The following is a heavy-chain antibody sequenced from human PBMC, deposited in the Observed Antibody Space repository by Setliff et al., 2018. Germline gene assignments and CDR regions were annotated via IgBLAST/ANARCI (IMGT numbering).Heavy chain of an antibody. CDR1: GGSITSHY. V-gene: IGHV4-59*11. J-gene: IGHJ4*02. CDR2: IDYSGTT. D-gene: IGHD2-21*02. Sequence: SETLSLTCAVSGGSITSHYWSWIRQSPGKGLEWIGYIDYSGTTNYNPSLKSRVTISSDTSKRQFSLRLTSVTAADTAVYYCAREGGGNSGGFDYWGQGTLVTVSS. CDR3: AREGGGNSGGFDY.